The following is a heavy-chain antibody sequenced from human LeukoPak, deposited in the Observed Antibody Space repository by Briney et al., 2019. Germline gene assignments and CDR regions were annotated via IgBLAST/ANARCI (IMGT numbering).Heavy chain of an antibody. CDR3: AHELGYYYYMDV. J-gene: IGHJ6*03. CDR1: GFSLRTSRMY. D-gene: IGHD6-13*01. V-gene: IGHV2-70*12. CDR2: IHWDDDK. Sequence: SGPTQVNPTQTLTLTCTFSGFSLRTSRMYVSWILQPPGKALEWLTRIHWDDDKYSSTSLKTRLTISKDTSKNQVVLTMTNMDPVDTATYYCAHELGYYYYMDVWGKGTTVTVSS.